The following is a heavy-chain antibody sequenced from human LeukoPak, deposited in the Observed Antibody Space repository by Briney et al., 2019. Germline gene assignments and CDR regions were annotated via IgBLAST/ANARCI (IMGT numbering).Heavy chain of an antibody. D-gene: IGHD3-22*01. CDR3: ARVGYDSSAHDY. V-gene: IGHV1-2*02. Sequence: ASVKVSCKASGYMFTGYYMHWVRQAPGQGLEWMGWINPNSGGTNYAQKFQGRVTMTRDTSISTAYMELSRLRSDDTAVYYCARVGYDSSAHDYWGQGTLVTVSS. J-gene: IGHJ4*02. CDR2: INPNSGGT. CDR1: GYMFTGYY.